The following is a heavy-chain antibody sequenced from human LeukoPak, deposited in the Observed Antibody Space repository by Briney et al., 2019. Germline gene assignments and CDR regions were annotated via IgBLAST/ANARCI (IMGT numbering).Heavy chain of an antibody. CDR1: GGSISSGSYY. Sequence: SETLSLTCTVSGGSISSGSYYWSWIRQPAGKGLEWIGRIYTGGSTNYNPSLKSRVTISVDTSKNQFSLKLSSVTAADTAVYYCARVAPAPCWFDPWGQGTLVTVSS. V-gene: IGHV4-61*02. CDR2: IYTGGST. CDR3: ARVAPAPCWFDP. J-gene: IGHJ5*02. D-gene: IGHD2-2*01.